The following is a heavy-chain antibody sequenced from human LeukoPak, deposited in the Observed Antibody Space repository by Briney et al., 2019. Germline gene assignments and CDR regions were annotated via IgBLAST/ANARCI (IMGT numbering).Heavy chain of an antibody. V-gene: IGHV4-39*01. CDR3: ATQVGAARTYFDY. D-gene: IGHD6-6*01. Sequence: SETLSLTCAVSGGSIRSSSYYWGWIRQPPGKGLEWIGSIYYSGATYYNPSLKSRVTISVDTSKNQFSLNLNSVPAADTAVYYCATQVGAARTYFDYWGQGTLVTVSS. CDR2: IYYSGAT. J-gene: IGHJ4*02. CDR1: GGSIRSSSYY.